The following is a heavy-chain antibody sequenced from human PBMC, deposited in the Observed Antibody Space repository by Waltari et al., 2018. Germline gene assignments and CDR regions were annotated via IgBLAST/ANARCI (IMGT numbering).Heavy chain of an antibody. D-gene: IGHD1-26*01. CDR2: ISPSSNTI. CDR3: ARWVLPIDY. Sequence: VQLVESGGGLVLPGGSLRLSCAASGFSFSNYEMTWVRRAPGKGLEWLSYISPSSNTIYYADSVKGRFSISRDNAKNSLFLQMNGLRAEDTAVYYCARWVLPIDYWGLGTLVTVSS. CDR1: GFSFSNYE. J-gene: IGHJ4*02. V-gene: IGHV3-48*03.